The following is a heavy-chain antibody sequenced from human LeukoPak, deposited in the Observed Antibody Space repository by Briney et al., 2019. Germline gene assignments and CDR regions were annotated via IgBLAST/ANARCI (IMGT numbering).Heavy chain of an antibody. Sequence: GASVKVSCKVSGYTLTELSMHWVRQAPGKGLEWMGGFDPEDGETIYAQKFQGRVTITRNTSISTAYMELSSLRSEDTAVYYCARGQEYTNFDYWGQGTLVTVSS. CDR1: GYTLTELS. D-gene: IGHD6-6*01. J-gene: IGHJ4*02. V-gene: IGHV1-24*01. CDR3: ARGQEYTNFDY. CDR2: FDPEDGET.